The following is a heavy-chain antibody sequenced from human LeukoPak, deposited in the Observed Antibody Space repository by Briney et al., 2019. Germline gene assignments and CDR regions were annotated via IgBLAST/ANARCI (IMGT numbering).Heavy chain of an antibody. Sequence: TSQTLSLTCTDSGGSISSYYWSWIRQPPGKGLEWIGYISYSGSTNYNPSLKSRVTISIDTSKNQFSLKLHSVTAADTAIYYCARQGYDILTGYIDAFDIWGQGTMVTVSS. J-gene: IGHJ3*02. CDR1: GGSISSYY. CDR3: ARQGYDILTGYIDAFDI. D-gene: IGHD3-9*01. CDR2: ISYSGST. V-gene: IGHV4-59*08.